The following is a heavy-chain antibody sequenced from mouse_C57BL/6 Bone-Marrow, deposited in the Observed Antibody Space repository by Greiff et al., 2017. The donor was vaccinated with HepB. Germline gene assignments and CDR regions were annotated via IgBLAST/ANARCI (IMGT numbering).Heavy chain of an antibody. J-gene: IGHJ3*01. Sequence: QVQLQQSGPELVKPGASVKISCKASGYAFSSSWMNWVKQRPGKGLEWIGRIYPGDGDTNYNGKFKGKATLTADKSSSTAYMQLSSLTSEDSAVYFCARYYGYDDEGFAYWGQGTLVTVSA. CDR2: IYPGDGDT. CDR3: ARYYGYDDEGFAY. V-gene: IGHV1-82*01. CDR1: GYAFSSSW. D-gene: IGHD2-2*01.